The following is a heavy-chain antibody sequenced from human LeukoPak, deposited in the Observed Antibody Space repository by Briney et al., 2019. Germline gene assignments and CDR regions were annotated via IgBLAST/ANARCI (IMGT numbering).Heavy chain of an antibody. Sequence: GGSLRLSCVASGFTFSSYSMNWVRQAPGKGLEWVSSISSSSSYIYYADSVKGRFTFSRDNAKNSLSLQMNSLRAEDTAVYYCARGGYCSSTSCYADDAFDIWGQGTMVTVSS. J-gene: IGHJ3*02. CDR1: GFTFSSYS. D-gene: IGHD2-2*03. CDR3: ARGGYCSSTSCYADDAFDI. CDR2: ISSSSSYI. V-gene: IGHV3-21*01.